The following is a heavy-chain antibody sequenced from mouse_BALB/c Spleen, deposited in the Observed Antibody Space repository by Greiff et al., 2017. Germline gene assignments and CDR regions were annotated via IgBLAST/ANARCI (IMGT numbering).Heavy chain of an antibody. CDR1: GFTFSDYY. V-gene: IGHV5-4*02. Sequence: EVMLVESGGGLVKPGGSLKLSCAASGFTFSDYYMYWVRQTPEKRLEWVATISDGGSYTYYPDSVKGRFTISRDNAKNNLYLQMSSLKSEDTAMYYCARDSGDYRHWGAMDYWGQGTSVTVSS. J-gene: IGHJ4*01. D-gene: IGHD2-4*01. CDR2: ISDGGSYT. CDR3: ARDSGDYRHWGAMDY.